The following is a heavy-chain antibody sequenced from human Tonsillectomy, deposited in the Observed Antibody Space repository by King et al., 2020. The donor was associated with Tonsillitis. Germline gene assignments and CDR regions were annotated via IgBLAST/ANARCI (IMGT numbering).Heavy chain of an antibody. CDR1: GFTFTSSA. V-gene: IGHV1-58*01. D-gene: IGHD3-22*01. Sequence: MQLVQSGPEVKKPGPSVKVSCKASGFTFTSSAVQWVRQARGQRLEWIGWIVVGSSNTNYAQKFQERVTITRDMSTSTAYMELRSLRSEDTAVYYCAASTDSSAYHFDLWGRGTLVTVSS. J-gene: IGHJ2*01. CDR3: AASTDSSAYHFDL. CDR2: IVVGSSNT.